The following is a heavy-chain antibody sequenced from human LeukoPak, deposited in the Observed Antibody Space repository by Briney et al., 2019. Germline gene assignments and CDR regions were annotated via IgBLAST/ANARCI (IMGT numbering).Heavy chain of an antibody. CDR3: ARDGSPYCSSTSCYAH. J-gene: IGHJ4*02. CDR2: IYSGGST. D-gene: IGHD2-2*01. V-gene: IGHV3-66*01. CDR1: GFTVSSNY. Sequence: QSGGSLRLSCAASGFTVSSNYMSWVRQAPGKGLEWVSVIYSGGSTYYADSVKGRFTISRDNSKNTLYLQMNSLRAEDTAVYYCARDGSPYCSSTSCYAHWGQGTLVTVSS.